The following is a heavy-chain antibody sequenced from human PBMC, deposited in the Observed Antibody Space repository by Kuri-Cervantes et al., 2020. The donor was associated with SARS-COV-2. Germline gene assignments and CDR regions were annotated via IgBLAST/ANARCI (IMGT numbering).Heavy chain of an antibody. CDR3: AKVGTEGAFDL. J-gene: IGHJ3*01. D-gene: IGHD7-27*01. CDR2: IYYSGHS. Sequence: SETLSLTCSVSGDSVRSYYWSWIRQSPGKGLEWIGSIYYSGHSYSNPSLKSRVFISVDTSKNKFSLALTSVIAADTAVYYCAKVGTEGAFDLWGQGSMVTVSS. V-gene: IGHV4-59*02. CDR1: GDSVRSYY.